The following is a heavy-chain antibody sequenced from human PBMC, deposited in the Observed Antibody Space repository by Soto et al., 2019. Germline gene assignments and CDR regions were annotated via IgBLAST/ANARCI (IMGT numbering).Heavy chain of an antibody. Sequence: PGGSLSLSCAGSGFTFSSDAMGWCRQGPGKGLEWVAVVSIGGSTHYADSVRGRFTISRDNSKNTLSLQMNSLTAEDTAVYFCAKRRGAGGHFDYWGQGALVTGSS. V-gene: IGHV3-23*01. CDR1: GFTFSSDA. CDR3: AKRRGAGGHFDY. J-gene: IGHJ4*02. D-gene: IGHD2-15*01. CDR2: VSIGGST.